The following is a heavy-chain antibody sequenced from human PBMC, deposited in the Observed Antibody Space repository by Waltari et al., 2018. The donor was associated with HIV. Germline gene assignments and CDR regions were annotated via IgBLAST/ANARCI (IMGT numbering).Heavy chain of an antibody. Sequence: EVQLVESGGGLVQPGGSLRLSCSASGFTFSSYWMHRVRQAPGKGLVWVSGINRVGSNKRYSDSVKGRFTISRDNAKNTLVLQMNSLRAEDTALYYCARGQYYSMDVWGQGTTVTVSS. CDR1: GFTFSSYW. CDR2: INRVGSNK. CDR3: ARGQYYSMDV. V-gene: IGHV3-74*01. D-gene: IGHD3-10*01. J-gene: IGHJ6*02.